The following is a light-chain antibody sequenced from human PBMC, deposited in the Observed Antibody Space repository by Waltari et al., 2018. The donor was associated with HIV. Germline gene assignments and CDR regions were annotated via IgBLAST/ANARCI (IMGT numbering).Light chain of an antibody. Sequence: IPMPQQPSSVTASCGDTVTITCRANQRIDSALVWYRFREGRAPEMLIYETSKLKDGVPSRFGGSGSGTNFTLTIASLNPEDVATYYCQQAKSFPHTFGGGTRVE. CDR3: QQAKSFPHT. V-gene: IGKV1-12*01. J-gene: IGKJ4*01. CDR1: QRIDSA. CDR2: ETS.